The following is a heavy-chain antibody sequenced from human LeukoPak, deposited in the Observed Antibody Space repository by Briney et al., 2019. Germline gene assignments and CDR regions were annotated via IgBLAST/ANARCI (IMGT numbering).Heavy chain of an antibody. D-gene: IGHD6-6*01. V-gene: IGHV4-34*01. CDR1: GGSFSGYY. Sequence: SETLSLTCAVYGGSFSGYYWSWIRQPPGKGLEWIGEINRSGSTNYNPSLKSRVTISVDTSKNQFSLKLSSVTAADTAVYYCASGSRPGYYYYYMDVWGKGTTVTVSS. J-gene: IGHJ6*03. CDR3: ASGSRPGYYYYYMDV. CDR2: INRSGST.